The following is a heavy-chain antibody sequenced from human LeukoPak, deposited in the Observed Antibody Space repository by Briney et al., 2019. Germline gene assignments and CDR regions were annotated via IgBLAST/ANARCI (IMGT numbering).Heavy chain of an antibody. V-gene: IGHV3-74*01. J-gene: IGHJ4*02. D-gene: IGHD6-13*01. CDR3: AKDPGSSWYGYYFDY. CDR2: ITNDGSST. Sequence: TGGSLRLSCAASGLTFSSHWMHWVRQAPGRGVVWVSRITNDGSSTTYADSVKGRFTISRDNAKNMLYLQVNSLRAEDTAVYYCAKDPGSSWYGYYFDYWGQGTQVTVSS. CDR1: GLTFSSHW.